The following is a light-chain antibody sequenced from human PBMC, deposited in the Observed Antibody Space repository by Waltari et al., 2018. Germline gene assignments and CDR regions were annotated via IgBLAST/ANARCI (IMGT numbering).Light chain of an antibody. CDR1: SSDVGGYKF. J-gene: IGLJ2*01. CDR2: DFT. V-gene: IGLV2-14*03. Sequence: QSALTQPDSVSGSPGQSITISCTGTSSDVGGYKFVSWYQHHPGEAPKLILFDFTNRPSGVSYRFSGSKSGNSASLTISGLQAEDEAYYYCSSYTSSTTGIFGGGTKLTVL. CDR3: SSYTSSTTGI.